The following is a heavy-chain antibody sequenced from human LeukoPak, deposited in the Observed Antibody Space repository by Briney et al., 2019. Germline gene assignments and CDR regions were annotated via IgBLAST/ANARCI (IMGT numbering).Heavy chain of an antibody. CDR1: GFTFSSYE. V-gene: IGHV3-48*03. Sequence: GGSLRLSCAASGFTFSSYEMNWVRQAPGKGLEWVSYISSSGSTIYYADSVKGRFTISRDNAKNSLYLQMNSLRAEDTAVYYCARERGYCSGGSCYGRAFDIWGQGTMVTVSS. CDR2: ISSSGSTI. D-gene: IGHD2-15*01. CDR3: ARERGYCSGGSCYGRAFDI. J-gene: IGHJ3*02.